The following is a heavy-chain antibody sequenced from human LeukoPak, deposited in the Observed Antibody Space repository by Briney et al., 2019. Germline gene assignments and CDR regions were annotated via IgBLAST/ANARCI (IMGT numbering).Heavy chain of an antibody. J-gene: IGHJ5*02. CDR1: GYTFTSYG. CDR2: ISAYNGNT. CDR3: ARDRIRRWFDP. V-gene: IGHV1-18*01. D-gene: IGHD2-21*01. Sequence: ASVKVSCKASGYTFTSYGISWVRQAPGQGLEGMGWISAYNGNTNYAQKLQGRVTMTTDTYTSTAYMELRSLRSDDTAVYYCARDRIRRWFDPWGQGTLVTVSS.